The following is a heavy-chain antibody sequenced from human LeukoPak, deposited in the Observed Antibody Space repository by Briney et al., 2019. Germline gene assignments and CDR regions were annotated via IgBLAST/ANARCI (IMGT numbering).Heavy chain of an antibody. CDR3: AGERSGYYYDRFDY. J-gene: IGHJ4*02. CDR1: GGSIRTLY. V-gene: IGHV4-59*08. D-gene: IGHD3-22*01. CDR2: IYYSGNT. Sequence: ASETLSLTCTVSGGSIRTLYWSWIRQPPGKGLEWIGYIYYSGNTKYNPSLKSRVSMSVDTSNNHFSLRLSSVTAADTAVYFCAGERSGYYYDRFDYWGQGNLVTVSS.